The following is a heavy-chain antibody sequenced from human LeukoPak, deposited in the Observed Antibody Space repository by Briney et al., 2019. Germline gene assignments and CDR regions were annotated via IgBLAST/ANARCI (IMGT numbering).Heavy chain of an antibody. J-gene: IGHJ4*02. V-gene: IGHV4-31*03. D-gene: IGHD3-16*01. Sequence: SQTLSLTCTVSGGSISSGGYYWSWIRHHPRKGLEWVGYIYYSGSTYYNPSLKSRVTISVDTPKNQFSLKLSSVNAANSAVYYCARGGEAPSFGNYFDYWGQGTLVTVSS. CDR1: GGSISSGGYY. CDR2: IYYSGST. CDR3: ARGGEAPSFGNYFDY.